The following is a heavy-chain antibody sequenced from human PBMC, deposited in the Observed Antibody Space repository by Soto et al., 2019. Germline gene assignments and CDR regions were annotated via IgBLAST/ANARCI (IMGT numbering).Heavy chain of an antibody. CDR2: IYHSGST. CDR1: GGSISSGGYS. CDR3: ARASTTVTTLGY. J-gene: IGHJ4*02. Sequence: QLQLQESGSGLVKPSQTLSLTCAVSGGSISSGGYSWSWIRQPPGKGLEWIGYIYHSGSTYYNPSLKRRFTKSVDSSKNQFSLKLSSVTAADTAGYYCARASTTVTTLGYWGQGTLVTVSS. V-gene: IGHV4-30-2*01. D-gene: IGHD4-17*01.